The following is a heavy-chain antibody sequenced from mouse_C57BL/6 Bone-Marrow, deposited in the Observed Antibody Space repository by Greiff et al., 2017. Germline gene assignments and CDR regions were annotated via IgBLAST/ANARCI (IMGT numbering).Heavy chain of an antibody. CDR1: GYSFTGYY. J-gene: IGHJ3*01. D-gene: IGHD2-3*01. Sequence: VQLQQSGPELVKPGASVKISCKASGYSFTGYYMNWVKQSPEKSLEWIGEINPSTGGTTYNQKFKAKATLTVDKSSSTAYMQLKSLTSEDSAVYYCARGEVYGGYFAWFAYWGQGTLVTVSA. CDR2: INPSTGGT. V-gene: IGHV1-42*01. CDR3: ARGEVYGGYFAWFAY.